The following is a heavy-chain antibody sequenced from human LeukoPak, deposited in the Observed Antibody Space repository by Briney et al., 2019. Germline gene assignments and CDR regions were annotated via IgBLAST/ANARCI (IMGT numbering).Heavy chain of an antibody. Sequence: GGSLRLSCAASGLTFSSFSFNWVRQGPGKGLEWVSSINTVASYIYYADSVKGRFTISRDNAKNSLYLQMNSLRAEDTGVYYCARLRRNSDRSGFYYYYDYWGQGTLVTVSS. CDR1: GLTFSSFS. D-gene: IGHD3-22*01. CDR2: INTVASYI. V-gene: IGHV3-21*06. J-gene: IGHJ4*02. CDR3: ARLRRNSDRSGFYYYYDY.